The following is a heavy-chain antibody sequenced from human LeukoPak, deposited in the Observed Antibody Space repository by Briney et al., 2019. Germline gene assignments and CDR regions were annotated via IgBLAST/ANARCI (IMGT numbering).Heavy chain of an antibody. V-gene: IGHV3-23*01. Sequence: GGSLRLSCAASGFTFSSYAMSWVRQAPGKGLEWVSAISGSGGSTYYADSVKGRFTISRDNSKNTLYLQMNSLRAEDTAVYYCAKDSYYYDSSGYPHQFDYWGQGTLVTVSS. CDR1: GFTFSSYA. CDR2: ISGSGGST. CDR3: AKDSYYYDSSGYPHQFDY. J-gene: IGHJ4*02. D-gene: IGHD3-22*01.